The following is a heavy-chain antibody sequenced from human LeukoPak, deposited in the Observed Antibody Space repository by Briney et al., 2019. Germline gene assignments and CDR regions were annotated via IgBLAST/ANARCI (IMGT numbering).Heavy chain of an antibody. CDR3: ARDSVRITIFGVASRFDY. V-gene: IGHV4-34*01. J-gene: IGHJ4*02. D-gene: IGHD3-3*01. CDR2: INHSGST. CDR1: GGSFSGYY. Sequence: SETLSLTCTVYGGSFSGYYWSWIRQPPGKGLEWIGEINHSGSTNYNPSLKSRVTISLDTSKNQFSLKLSSVTGADTAVYYCARDSVRITIFGVASRFDYWGQGTLATVSS.